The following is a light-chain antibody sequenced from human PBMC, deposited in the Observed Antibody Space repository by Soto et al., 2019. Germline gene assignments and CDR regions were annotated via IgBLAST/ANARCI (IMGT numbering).Light chain of an antibody. CDR2: ATS. V-gene: IGKV1D-16*01. CDR1: QGIGKW. Sequence: VRSTHSKSSLSASILYTFTFSFRASQGIGKWLAWYQQKAEKAPRSLIYATSSLQSGVPSRFSGSGSGTEFTLTISSLQPEDFATYNCQQVHTYTFGLGQGPRLEIK. CDR3: QQVHTYTFG. J-gene: IGKJ5*01.